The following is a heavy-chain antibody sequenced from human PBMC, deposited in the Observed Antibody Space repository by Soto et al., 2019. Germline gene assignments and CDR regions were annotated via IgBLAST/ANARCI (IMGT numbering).Heavy chain of an antibody. D-gene: IGHD3-22*01. CDR2: ISYSGDT. CDR3: AAPSGYYWVHDY. J-gene: IGHJ4*02. CDR1: GGSISSGENY. Sequence: QVQLQESGPGLVKPSQTLSLTCSVSGGSISSGENYWNWIRQPPGKGLEWIGYISYSGDTYYNPSLKSRVTISLDTSKNQFSLKLSSVTAADTAVYYCAAPSGYYWVHDYWGQGTLVTVSS. V-gene: IGHV4-30-4*01.